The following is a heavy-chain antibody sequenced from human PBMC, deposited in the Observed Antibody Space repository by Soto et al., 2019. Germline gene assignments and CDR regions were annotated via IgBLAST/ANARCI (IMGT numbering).Heavy chain of an antibody. J-gene: IGHJ6*02. CDR2: VYHGGFT. D-gene: IGHD3-9*01. CDR3: ARPISPWGFDV. CDR1: GGSVSSGGFY. V-gene: IGHV4-61*08. Sequence: QVELKESGPGLVKPSETLSLTCTVSGGSVSSGGFYYHWIRQPPGKGLEWIGYVYHGGFTNYSPSLKSRPTISVDTSATRITLMLASVTSVDTAVYYCARPISPWGFDVWGQGTTVTVS.